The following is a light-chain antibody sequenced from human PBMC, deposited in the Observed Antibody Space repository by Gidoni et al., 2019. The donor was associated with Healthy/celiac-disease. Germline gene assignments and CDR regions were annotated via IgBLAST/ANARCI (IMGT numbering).Light chain of an antibody. CDR3: QVWDSSTAVV. Sequence: SYELTQPLSVSVALGQTARITRGGNNIGSKNVHWYQQKPGQAPVLVIYGDSNRPSGFPERFSGSNSGNTATLTISRAQAGDEADYYCQVWDSSTAVVFGGGTKLTVL. J-gene: IGLJ2*01. CDR2: GDS. V-gene: IGLV3-9*01. CDR1: NIGSKN.